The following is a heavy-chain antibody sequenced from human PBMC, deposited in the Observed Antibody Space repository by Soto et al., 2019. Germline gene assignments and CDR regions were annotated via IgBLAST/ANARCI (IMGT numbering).Heavy chain of an antibody. J-gene: IGHJ4*02. CDR3: ARTHWVSGTEY. CDR2: VNNSGNT. V-gene: IGHV4-4*07. CDR1: GGSMTGYF. Sequence: QVQLQESGPGLVKPSETLSLTCTVSGGSMTGYFWTWIRQSAGKGLEWIGHVNNSGNTDYNPSLASRITMAVDTSKREFSLKVKSVTAADTAVYYCARTHWVSGTEYWGQGTLVTVSS. D-gene: IGHD6-19*01.